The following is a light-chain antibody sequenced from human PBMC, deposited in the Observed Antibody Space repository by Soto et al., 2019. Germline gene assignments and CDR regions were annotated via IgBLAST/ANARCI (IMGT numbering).Light chain of an antibody. V-gene: IGLV2-11*01. CDR2: DVT. J-gene: IGLJ1*01. CDR3: CSYAGSFYV. CDR1: SSDVGGYQY. Sequence: QSALTQPRSVSGSPGQSVTISCTGTSSDVGGYQYVSWYQQHPGKAPKLMIYDVTKRPSGVPDRFSGSKSDNTASLTISGLQADDEADYYCCSYAGSFYVFGTGTKVTVL.